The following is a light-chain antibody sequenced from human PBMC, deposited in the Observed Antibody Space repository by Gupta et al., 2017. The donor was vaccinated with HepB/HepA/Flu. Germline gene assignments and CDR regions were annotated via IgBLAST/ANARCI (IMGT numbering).Light chain of an antibody. CDR1: QSITNF. CDR3: QQSDSTPLT. J-gene: IGKJ4*01. Sequence: DIQMTQSPSSLSASVGDRVTITCRASQSITNFVNWYQQKPGKAPKLLIYGASTLQRGVPSRFTGSGSVTDFTLTINSLQPEDFATYYCQQSDSTPLTFGGGTTVEL. V-gene: IGKV1-39*01. CDR2: GAS.